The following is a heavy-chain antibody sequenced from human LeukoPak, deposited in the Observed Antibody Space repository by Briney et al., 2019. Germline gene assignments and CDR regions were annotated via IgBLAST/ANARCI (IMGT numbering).Heavy chain of an antibody. CDR3: AKGDGYGANTRLPKYNWFDP. V-gene: IGHV3-30*02. CDR1: GFTFTTCA. Sequence: GGSLRLSCAASGFTFTTCAMHWVRQAPGKGLEWVAYIRYDGNTKNYADSVKGRFTISRDNSKDMLYLQMNSLRPEDTAVYYCAKGDGYGANTRLPKYNWFDPWGQGTLVTVSS. J-gene: IGHJ5*02. CDR2: IRYDGNTK. D-gene: IGHD4-23*01.